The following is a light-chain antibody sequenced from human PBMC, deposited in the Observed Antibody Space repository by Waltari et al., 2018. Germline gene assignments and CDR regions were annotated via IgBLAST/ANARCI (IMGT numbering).Light chain of an antibody. CDR1: SWHSSHI. J-gene: IGLJ3*02. Sequence: QLVLTQSPSASASLGASVRLTCTLSSWHSSHIIALHQQQPEKGPRYLMKVNSDGSHSKGDEIPDRFSGSSSGAERYLTISSLQSEDEADYYCQTGGHGTWVFGGGTKLTVL. V-gene: IGLV4-69*01. CDR3: QTGGHGTWV. CDR2: VNSDGSH.